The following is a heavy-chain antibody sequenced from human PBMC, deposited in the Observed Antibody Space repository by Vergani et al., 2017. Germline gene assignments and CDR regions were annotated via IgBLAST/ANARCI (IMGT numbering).Heavy chain of an antibody. CDR2: IKQDGSEK. J-gene: IGHJ5*02. CDR1: GFTFSSYW. CDR3: ARDLGSVRRKYNWFDP. Sequence: EVQLVESGGGLVQPGGSLRLSCAASGFTFSSYWMSWVRQAPGKGLEWVANIKQDGSEKYYVDSVKGRFTISRDNAKNSLYLQMNSLRAEDTAVYYCARDLGSVRRKYNWFDPWGQGTLVTVSS. V-gene: IGHV3-7*03. D-gene: IGHD1-14*01.